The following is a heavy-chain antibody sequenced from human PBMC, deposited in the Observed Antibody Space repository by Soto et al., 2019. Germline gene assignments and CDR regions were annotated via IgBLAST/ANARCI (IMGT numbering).Heavy chain of an antibody. V-gene: IGHV4-59*06. CDR2: IYYRGKT. D-gene: IGHD5-12*01. CDR1: GGSFSGYY. J-gene: IGHJ4*02. Sequence: SETLSLTCAVYGGSFSGYYWSWIRQPPGKGLEWIGYIYYRGKTYYNPSLQSRVTISIDTSKSQFSLKLTSVTAADTAVYYCAGPKSQMATLDYWGQGTQVTVSS. CDR3: AGPKSQMATLDY.